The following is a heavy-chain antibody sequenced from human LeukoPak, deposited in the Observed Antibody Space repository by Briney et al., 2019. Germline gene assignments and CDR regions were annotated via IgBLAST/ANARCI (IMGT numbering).Heavy chain of an antibody. V-gene: IGHV4-34*01. D-gene: IGHD3-3*01. CDR2: INHSGST. CDR3: ARGGLEWLLSGPNRSWFDP. Sequence: SETLSLTCAVYGGSFSGYYWSWIRQPPGKGLEWIGEINHSGSTNYNPSLKSRVTISVDTSKNQFSLKLSSVTAADTAVYYCARGGLEWLLSGPNRSWFDPWGQGTLVTVSS. CDR1: GGSFSGYY. J-gene: IGHJ5*02.